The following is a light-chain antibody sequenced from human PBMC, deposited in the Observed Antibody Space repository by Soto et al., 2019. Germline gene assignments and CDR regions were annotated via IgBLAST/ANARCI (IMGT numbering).Light chain of an antibody. J-gene: IGKJ5*01. CDR3: QQYNNWPIT. Sequence: EIVMTQSPATLSWSPGERGTRSGRSSQSVSNNYLAWYQQKPGQAPRLLIYDASTRATGIPARFSGSGSGTEFTLSISSLQSEDFAVYYCQQYNNWPITFGQGTRLEIK. CDR2: DAS. V-gene: IGKV3-15*01. CDR1: QSVSNN.